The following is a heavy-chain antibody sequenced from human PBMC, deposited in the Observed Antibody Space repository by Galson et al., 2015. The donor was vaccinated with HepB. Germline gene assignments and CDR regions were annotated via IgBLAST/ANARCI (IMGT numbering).Heavy chain of an antibody. CDR1: GFTFSSYA. CDR3: ATRSGASGWYSYFQH. V-gene: IGHV3-23*01. Sequence: SLRLSCAASGFTFSSYAIMWVRQAPGKGLEWVSGMSDNGDNTFYADSVRGRFTISRDISKNTVYLQMNSLRVEDTAVYYCATRSGASGWYSYFQHWGQGTLVTVSS. CDR2: MSDNGDNT. D-gene: IGHD6-19*01. J-gene: IGHJ1*01.